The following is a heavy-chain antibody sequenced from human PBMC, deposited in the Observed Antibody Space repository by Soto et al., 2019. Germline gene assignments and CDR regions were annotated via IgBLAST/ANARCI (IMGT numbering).Heavy chain of an antibody. V-gene: IGHV4-34*01. CDR3: ARSYYGSGSYEGYYYGMDV. J-gene: IGHJ6*02. Sequence: QVQLQQWGAGLLKPSETLSLTCAVYGGSFSGYYWSWIRQPPGKGLEWIGEINHSGSTNYNPSLKSRVTISVVTSKNQFSRKLSSVTAADTAVYYCARSYYGSGSYEGYYYGMDVWGQGTTVTVSS. CDR2: INHSGST. CDR1: GGSFSGYY. D-gene: IGHD3-10*01.